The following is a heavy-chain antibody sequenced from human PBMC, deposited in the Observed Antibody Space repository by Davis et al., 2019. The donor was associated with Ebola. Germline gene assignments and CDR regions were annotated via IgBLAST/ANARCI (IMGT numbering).Heavy chain of an antibody. Sequence: ASVKVSCKASKNTFNTYAMNWVRQAPGQGLEWMGWINTNTGNPTYAQGFTGRFVFSLDTSVSTAYLQISGLKAEDTAVYYCANIPVPGGWGQGTLVIVSS. J-gene: IGHJ4*02. CDR2: INTNTGNP. CDR1: KNTFNTYA. D-gene: IGHD6-19*01. CDR3: ANIPVPGG. V-gene: IGHV7-4-1*02.